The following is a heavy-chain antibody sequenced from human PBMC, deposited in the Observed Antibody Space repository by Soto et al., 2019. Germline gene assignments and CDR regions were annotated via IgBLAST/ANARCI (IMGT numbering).Heavy chain of an antibody. CDR1: SGSISSSN. CDR3: ARGKTKVYFDY. Sequence: SETLSLTCAVSSGSISSSNWCSILRQPPGKGLEWIGYIYYSGSTNYNPSLKSRVTISVDTSKNQFSLKLSSVTAADTAVYYCARGKTKVYFDYWGQGTLVTVSS. J-gene: IGHJ4*02. V-gene: IGHV4-59*01. CDR2: IYYSGST.